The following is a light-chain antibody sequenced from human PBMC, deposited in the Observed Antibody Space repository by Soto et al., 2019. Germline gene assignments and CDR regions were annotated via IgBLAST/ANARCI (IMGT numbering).Light chain of an antibody. J-gene: IGKJ4*01. CDR3: MQRIEFPLT. V-gene: IGKV2-40*01. CDR2: TVS. CDR1: QSLLDSDDGNTY. Sequence: DIVMTQTPLSLPVTPGEPASISCGSSQSLLDSDDGNTYLDWYLQKPGQSPQLLIYTVSYRASGVPDRFSGSGSGTEFTLKISRVEAEDVGVYYCMQRIEFPLTFGGGPKVEIK.